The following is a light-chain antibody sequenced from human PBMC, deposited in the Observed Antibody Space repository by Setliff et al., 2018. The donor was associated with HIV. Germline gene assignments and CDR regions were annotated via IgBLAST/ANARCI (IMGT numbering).Light chain of an antibody. V-gene: IGLV3-21*03. CDR3: QVWDNIVDHSVI. J-gene: IGLJ2*01. CDR1: NIGSKS. Sequence: ELTQPPSVSVAPGNTARITCGGNNIGSKSVHWYQQKPGQAPVLVVYDDSDRPSGIPERISGSNSGNTATLTISRVEAGDEADYYCQVWDNIVDHSVIFGGGTQLTVL. CDR2: DDS.